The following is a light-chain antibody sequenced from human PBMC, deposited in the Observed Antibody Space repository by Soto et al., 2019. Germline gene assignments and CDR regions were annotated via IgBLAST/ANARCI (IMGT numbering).Light chain of an antibody. CDR2: EVS. CDR3: TSYTRSSTWV. CDR1: ISDVGDYKY. Sequence: QSALTQPASVSGSPGQSITISCTGTISDVGDYKYVSWYQQHPGKAPNLIIYEVSNRPSGVSSRFSGSKSGNTASLTISGLQAEDEADYYCTSYTRSSTWVFGGGTKVTVL. J-gene: IGLJ3*02. V-gene: IGLV2-14*01.